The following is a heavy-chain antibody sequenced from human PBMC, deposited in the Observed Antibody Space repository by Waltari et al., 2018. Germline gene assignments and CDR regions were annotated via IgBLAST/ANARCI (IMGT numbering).Heavy chain of an antibody. J-gene: IGHJ4*02. D-gene: IGHD2-15*01. Sequence: EVQLVESGGGLIQAGGSLRLSCAASGFPVSSPYRAWVRQAPGKGLESVAISYSHVTTSYADSVKGRFTISRDNSKNTLFLQMSSVRVDDTAMYYCTTRVAISGVPGMPDYWGQGTLVTVSS. CDR2: SYSHVTT. CDR1: GFPVSSPY. V-gene: IGHV3-53*01. CDR3: TTRVAISGVPGMPDY.